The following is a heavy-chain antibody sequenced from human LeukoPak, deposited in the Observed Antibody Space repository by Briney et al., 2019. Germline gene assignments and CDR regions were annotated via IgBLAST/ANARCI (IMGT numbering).Heavy chain of an antibody. D-gene: IGHD3-22*01. V-gene: IGHV3-30-3*02. CDR2: ISYDGSNK. CDR1: GFTFSSYA. J-gene: IGHJ6*02. CDR3: AKFDSSGVYYYGMDV. Sequence: PGGSLRLSCAASGFTFSSYAMHWVRQAPGKGLEWVAVISYDGSNKYYADSVKGRFTISRDNSKNTLYLQMNSLRSEDTAVYYCAKFDSSGVYYYGMDVWGQGTTVTVSS.